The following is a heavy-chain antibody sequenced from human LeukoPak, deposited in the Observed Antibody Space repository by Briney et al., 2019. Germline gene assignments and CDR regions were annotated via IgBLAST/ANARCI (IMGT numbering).Heavy chain of an antibody. CDR1: GFTFSSYE. D-gene: IGHD3-9*01. V-gene: IGHV3-48*03. J-gene: IGHJ6*02. CDR2: ISSSGSTI. CDR3: ARVGSYYDILTGYYYYGMDV. Sequence: GGSLRLSCAASGFTFSSYEMNWVRQAPGKGLEWVSYISSSGSTIYYADSVKGRFTISRDNAKNSLYLQMNSLRAEDTAVYYCARVGSYYDILTGYYYYGMDVWGQGTTITVSS.